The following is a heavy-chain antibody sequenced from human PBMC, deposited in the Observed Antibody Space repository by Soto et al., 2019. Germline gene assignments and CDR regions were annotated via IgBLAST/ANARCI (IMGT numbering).Heavy chain of an antibody. CDR3: ARDWSGPGNSAYYYYNMDV. Sequence: EVQLVESGGGLVQPGGSLRLSCAASRFIFSNSWMHWVRQAPGKGLVWVSRINSDGSSTDYADSVKGRFTISRDNAKNTLYLQMNSLRAEDTALYYCARDWSGPGNSAYYYYNMDVWGKGTTVTVSS. J-gene: IGHJ6*03. V-gene: IGHV3-74*01. CDR2: INSDGSST. D-gene: IGHD3-3*01. CDR1: RFIFSNSW.